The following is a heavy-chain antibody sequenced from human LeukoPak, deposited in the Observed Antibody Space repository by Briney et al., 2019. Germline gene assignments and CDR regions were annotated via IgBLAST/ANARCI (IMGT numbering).Heavy chain of an antibody. D-gene: IGHD1-1*01. V-gene: IGHV3-53*01. J-gene: IGHJ3*02. CDR1: EFSVKYNY. CDR2: LYNAGST. Sequence: GGSLRLSCAASEFSVKYNYMTWVRQAPGEGLEWVSLLYNAGSTIYADSVKGRFTISRDDSKNTVYLQMNSLRAEDTAVYYCASWTNFHAFDIWGQGTLVTVSS. CDR3: ASWTNFHAFDI.